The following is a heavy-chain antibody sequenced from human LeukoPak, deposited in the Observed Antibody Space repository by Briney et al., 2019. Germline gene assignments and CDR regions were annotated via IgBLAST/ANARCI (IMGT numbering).Heavy chain of an antibody. CDR2: ISGSGGST. V-gene: IGHV3-23*01. Sequence: GGSLRLSCAASGFTFSSYAMSWVRQAPGKGLEWVSAISGSGGSTYYADSVKGRFTISRDNSKNTLYLQMNSLRAEDTALYYCAKGHNINRWLQSKRLNFHYFDYWGQGTLVTVSS. CDR1: GFTFSSYA. D-gene: IGHD5-24*01. CDR3: AKGHNINRWLQSKRLNFHYFDY. J-gene: IGHJ4*02.